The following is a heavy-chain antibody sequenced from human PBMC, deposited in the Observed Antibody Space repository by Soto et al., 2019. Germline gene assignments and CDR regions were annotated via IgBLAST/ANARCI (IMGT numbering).Heavy chain of an antibody. CDR2: INAGNGNT. D-gene: IGHD3-9*01. J-gene: IGHJ4*02. Sequence: QVQLVQSGAEVKKPGASVKVSWKASGYTFTSYAMHGLRQAPGQRLEWMGWINAGNGNTKYSQKFQGRVTITRDTSASTAYMALRSLRSDDTAVYYCARAKGLDPDYWGQGTLVTASS. V-gene: IGHV1-3*01. CDR3: ARAKGLDPDY. CDR1: GYTFTSYA.